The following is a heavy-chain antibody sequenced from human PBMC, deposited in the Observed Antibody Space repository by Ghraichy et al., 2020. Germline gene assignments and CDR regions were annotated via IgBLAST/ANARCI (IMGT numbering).Heavy chain of an antibody. CDR2: INPDGSIT. CDR3: ARDVGPTAEYFQN. V-gene: IGHV3-74*01. CDR1: GFSLRNYW. J-gene: IGHJ1*01. Sequence: GGSLRLSCAASGFSLRNYWMHWVRQAPGKGLVWVSRINPDGSITDYADFVKGRFTISRDNAKNTLYLQMNSLRDEDTAMYYCARDVGPTAEYFQNWGQGTLVTVSS. D-gene: IGHD2-15*01.